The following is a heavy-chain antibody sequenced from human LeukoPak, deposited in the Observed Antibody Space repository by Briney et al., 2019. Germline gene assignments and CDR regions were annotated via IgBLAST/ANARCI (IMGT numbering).Heavy chain of an antibody. J-gene: IGHJ4*02. D-gene: IGHD2-2*02. Sequence: TGRSLRLSCTASGFTFDDYAMHWVRQAPGKGLEWVSGISWNSGRIGYADSVKGRFTISRDNAKNSLFLQMNSLRAEDTALYYCAKGFSVVVVSAAIDHWGQGTLVTVSS. CDR2: ISWNSGRI. CDR3: AKGFSVVVVSAAIDH. CDR1: GFTFDDYA. V-gene: IGHV3-9*01.